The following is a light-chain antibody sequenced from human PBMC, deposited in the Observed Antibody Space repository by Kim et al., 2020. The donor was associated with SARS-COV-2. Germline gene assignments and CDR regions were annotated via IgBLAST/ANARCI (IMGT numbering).Light chain of an antibody. CDR1: QNVNIW. Sequence: DIQMTQSPSILPASVGDTVTITCRASQNVNIWLAWYQQKPGQVPKLLIHKTSGLQGGVPSRFSGGGSGTDITLTISSLQPDDFATYYCQQYHTHSTFGQGTKVDIK. CDR2: KTS. V-gene: IGKV1-5*03. CDR3: QQYHTHST. J-gene: IGKJ1*01.